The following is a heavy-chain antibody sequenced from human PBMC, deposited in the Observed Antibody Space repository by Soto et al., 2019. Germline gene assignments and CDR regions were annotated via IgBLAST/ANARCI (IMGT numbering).Heavy chain of an antibody. CDR2: IYTSGNT. V-gene: IGHV4-4*07. CDR1: GVSVTSYY. CDR3: ARDGVGPHGMDV. Sequence: QVQLQGSDPRLLKPSETLSLTCTVSGVSVTSYYWSWIRQPAGKGLDWIGRIYTSGNTDYNPSLKSRVTLSLETSQNQVSLKLSSVTAADTAIYYCARDGVGPHGMDVWGQGTTVTVSS. J-gene: IGHJ6*02. D-gene: IGHD2-8*01.